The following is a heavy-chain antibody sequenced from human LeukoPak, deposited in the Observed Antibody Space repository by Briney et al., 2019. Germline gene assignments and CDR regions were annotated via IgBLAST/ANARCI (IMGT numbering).Heavy chain of an antibody. CDR1: GLTFSSYT. J-gene: IGHJ4*02. CDR2: ISTSGGST. CDR3: AKSRGIYDNSGWRTFDY. D-gene: IGHD6-19*01. Sequence: GGSLRLSCAVSGLTFSSYTMTWVRQAPGKGLEWVSGISTSGGSTYYADSVKGRFTISRDNSKNTLYLQMNSLRAEDTAIYYCAKSRGIYDNSGWRTFDYWGQGTLVTVSS. V-gene: IGHV3-23*01.